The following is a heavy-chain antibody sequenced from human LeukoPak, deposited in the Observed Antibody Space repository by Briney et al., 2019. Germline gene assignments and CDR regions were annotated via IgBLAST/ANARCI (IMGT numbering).Heavy chain of an antibody. J-gene: IGHJ6*03. V-gene: IGHV3-7*01. CDR3: ARVYSSGWYGGSYYYYMDV. CDR1: GFTFSSYW. D-gene: IGHD6-19*01. CDR2: IKQDGSEK. Sequence: PGGSLRLSCAASGFTFSSYWMSWVRQARGKGLEWVANIKQDGSEKYYVDCVKGQFTISRDNAKSSLYLQMNSLRADDTAVYYCARVYSSGWYGGSYYYYMDVWGKGTTVTVSS.